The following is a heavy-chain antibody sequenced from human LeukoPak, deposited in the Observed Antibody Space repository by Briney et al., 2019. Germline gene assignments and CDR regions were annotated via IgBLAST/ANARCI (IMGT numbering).Heavy chain of an antibody. V-gene: IGHV3-48*03. CDR3: ARAGNYYGRHTNWFDP. Sequence: GGSLRLSCAASGFTFSSYEMNWVRQAPGKGLEWVSYISSSGSYIYYADSVKGRFTISRDNAKNSLYLQMNSLRAEDTAVYYCARAGNYYGRHTNWFDPWGQGTLVTVSS. CDR1: GFTFSSYE. CDR2: ISSSGSYI. D-gene: IGHD3-10*01. J-gene: IGHJ5*02.